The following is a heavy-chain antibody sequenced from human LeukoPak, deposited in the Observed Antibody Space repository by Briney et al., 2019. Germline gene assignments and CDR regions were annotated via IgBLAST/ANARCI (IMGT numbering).Heavy chain of an antibody. V-gene: IGHV3-21*01. Sequence: GGSLRLSCAASGFTFSSYSMNWVRQAPGKGLEWVSSISSSSSYIYYADSVKGRFTISRDNAKNSLYLQMNSLRAEDTAVYYWARPQNYYDSRIYGGQGTRVTVS. CDR3: ARPQNYYDSRIY. CDR2: ISSSSSYI. J-gene: IGHJ4*02. CDR1: GFTFSSYS. D-gene: IGHD3-22*01.